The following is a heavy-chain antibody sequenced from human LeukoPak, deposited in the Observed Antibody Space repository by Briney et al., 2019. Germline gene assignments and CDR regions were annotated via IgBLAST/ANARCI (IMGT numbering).Heavy chain of an antibody. CDR2: ISGSGGST. Sequence: GGSLRLSCAASGFTVSSNYMIWVRQAPGKGLEWVSAISGSGGSTYYADSVKGRFTISRDNSKNTLYLQMNSLRAEDTAVYYCARERGSYYLFDYWGQGTLVTVSS. V-gene: IGHV3-23*01. D-gene: IGHD1-26*01. CDR3: ARERGSYYLFDY. CDR1: GFTVSSNY. J-gene: IGHJ4*02.